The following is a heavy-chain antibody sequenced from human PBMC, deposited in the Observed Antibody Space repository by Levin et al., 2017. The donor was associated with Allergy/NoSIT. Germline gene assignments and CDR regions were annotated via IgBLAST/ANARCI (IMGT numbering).Heavy chain of an antibody. V-gene: IGHV6-1*01. CDR2: TYYTSKWNN. J-gene: IGHJ4*02. D-gene: IGHD3-10*01. Sequence: SETLSLTCAISGVSVSSNSVAWNWIRQSPSRGLEWLGRTYYTSKWNNDYALSVKSRITINADTSRNQFSLQLDSVTTADTAVYYCAGDIGGDFAYWGQGTLVTVSS. CDR1: GVSVSSNSVA. CDR3: AGDIGGDFAY.